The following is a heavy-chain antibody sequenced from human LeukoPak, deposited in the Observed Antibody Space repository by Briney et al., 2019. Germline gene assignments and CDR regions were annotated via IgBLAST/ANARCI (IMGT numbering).Heavy chain of an antibody. CDR2: IYPGDSDT. J-gene: IGHJ6*03. CDR1: GYSFTSYC. CDR3: ARIASDYYYYYYMDV. D-gene: IGHD2-21*02. V-gene: IGHV5-51*01. Sequence: GESLKISCKGSGYSFTSYCIGWVRQMPGKGLEWMGIIYPGDSDTRYSPSFQGQVTISADKSISTAYLQWSSLKASDTAMYYCARIASDYYYYYYMDVWGKGTTVTVSS.